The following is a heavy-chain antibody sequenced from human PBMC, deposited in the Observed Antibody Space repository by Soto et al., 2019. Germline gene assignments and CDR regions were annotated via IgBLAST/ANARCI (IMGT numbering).Heavy chain of an antibody. Sequence: PGGSLRLSCAASGFIFLNYGMSWVRQAPGKGLEWVSTSRKDGNMTYYADSVKGRFTISRDNAKNTLYLQMDSLRAEDTAVYYCAKSGPSFFASWGQGTLVTVSS. CDR3: AKSGPSFFAS. CDR1: GFIFLNYG. CDR2: SRKDGNMT. J-gene: IGHJ4*02. V-gene: IGHV3-23*01.